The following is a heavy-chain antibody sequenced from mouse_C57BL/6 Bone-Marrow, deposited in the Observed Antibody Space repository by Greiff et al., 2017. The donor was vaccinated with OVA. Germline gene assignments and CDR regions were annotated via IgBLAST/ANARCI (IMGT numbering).Heavy chain of an antibody. V-gene: IGHV1-78*01. CDR1: GYTFTDHT. Sequence: VKLQESDAELVKPGASVKISCKVSGYTFTDHTIHWMKQRPEQGLEWIGYIYPRDGSTKYNEKFKGKATLTADKSSSTAYMQLNSLTSEDSAVYVCARWDYGSSAWFAYWGQGTLVTVSA. CDR3: ARWDYGSSAWFAY. D-gene: IGHD1-1*01. CDR2: IYPRDGST. J-gene: IGHJ3*01.